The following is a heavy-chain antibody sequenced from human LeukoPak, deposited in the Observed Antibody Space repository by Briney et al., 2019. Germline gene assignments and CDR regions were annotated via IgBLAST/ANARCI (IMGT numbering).Heavy chain of an antibody. CDR2: ISYDGSNK. D-gene: IGHD3/OR15-3a*01. CDR3: ARERTGFDY. J-gene: IGHJ4*02. V-gene: IGHV3-30-3*01. Sequence: GRSLGLSCAASGFTFSSYVMHWVRQAPGKGLEWVAVISYDGSNKYYADSVKGRFTISRDNSKNTLYLQMNSLRAEDTAVYYCARERTGFDYWGQGTLITVSS. CDR1: GFTFSSYV.